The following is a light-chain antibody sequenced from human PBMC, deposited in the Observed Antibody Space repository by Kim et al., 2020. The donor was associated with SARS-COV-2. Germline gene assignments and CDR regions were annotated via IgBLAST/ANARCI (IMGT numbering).Light chain of an antibody. Sequence: QLVLTQSPSASASLGASVKLTCTLSSGHSSYAIAWHQQQPEKGPRYLMKLNSDGSHSKGDGFPDRFSGSSSGAERYLTISSLQSEDGADYYCQTWGTGIRVFGGGTQLTV. J-gene: IGLJ3*02. CDR2: LNSDGSH. CDR1: SGHSSYA. V-gene: IGLV4-69*01. CDR3: QTWGTGIRV.